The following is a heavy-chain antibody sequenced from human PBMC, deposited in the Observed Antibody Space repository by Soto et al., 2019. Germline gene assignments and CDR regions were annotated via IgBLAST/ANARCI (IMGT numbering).Heavy chain of an antibody. CDR3: ARGRQLVGYFYYYMDV. Sequence: QVQLLQSGAEVKKPGASVKVSCKASGYTFTNYGITWVRQAPGQGLEWMGWISAYNGNTHYTQRLQGRVTMTTDTSTSTAYMELSGLRSDDTAVYYCARGRQLVGYFYYYMDVWGKGATVTVSS. CDR2: ISAYNGNT. CDR1: GYTFTNYG. D-gene: IGHD6-6*01. V-gene: IGHV1-18*01. J-gene: IGHJ6*03.